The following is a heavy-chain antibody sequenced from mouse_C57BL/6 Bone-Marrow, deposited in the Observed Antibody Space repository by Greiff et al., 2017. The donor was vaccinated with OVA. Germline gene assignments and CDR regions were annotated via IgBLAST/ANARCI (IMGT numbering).Heavy chain of an antibody. CDR2: IRLKSDNYAT. D-gene: IGHD2-2*01. CDR3: TRAYGYAWFAY. CDR1: GFTFSNYW. Sequence: EVKLEESGGGLVQPGGPMKLSCVASGFTFSNYWMNWVRQSPEKGLEWVAQIRLKSDNYATHYAESVKGRFTISRDDSKSSVYLQMNNLRAEDTGIYYCTRAYGYAWFAYWGQGTLVTVSA. J-gene: IGHJ3*01. V-gene: IGHV6-3*01.